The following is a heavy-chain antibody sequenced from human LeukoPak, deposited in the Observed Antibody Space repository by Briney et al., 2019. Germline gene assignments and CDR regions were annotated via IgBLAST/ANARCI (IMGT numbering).Heavy chain of an antibody. Sequence: KTSETLSLTCTVSGGSISSYYWGWIRQPPGKGLEWIGSIYYSGSTYYNPSLKSRVTISVDTSKNQFSLKLSSVTAADTAVYYCASSRRQWLVRDYWGQGTLVTVSS. CDR2: IYYSGST. D-gene: IGHD6-19*01. J-gene: IGHJ4*02. V-gene: IGHV4-39*01. CDR3: ASSRRQWLVRDY. CDR1: GGSISSYY.